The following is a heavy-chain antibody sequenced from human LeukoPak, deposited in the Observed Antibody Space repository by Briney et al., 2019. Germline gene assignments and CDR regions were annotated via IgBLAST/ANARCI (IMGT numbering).Heavy chain of an antibody. CDR2: ISYDGSNK. Sequence: PGRSLRLSCAVSGFTFSSYGMHWVRQAPGKGLEWVAVISYDGSNKYYADSVKGRFTISRDNSKNTLYLQMNSLRAEDTAVYYCAKDLSGDMPDWGQGTMVTVSS. V-gene: IGHV3-30*18. CDR1: GFTFSSYG. CDR3: AKDLSGDMPD. D-gene: IGHD3-10*01. J-gene: IGHJ3*01.